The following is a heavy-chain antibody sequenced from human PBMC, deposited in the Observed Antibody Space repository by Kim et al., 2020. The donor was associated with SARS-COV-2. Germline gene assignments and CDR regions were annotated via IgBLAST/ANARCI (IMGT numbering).Heavy chain of an antibody. V-gene: IGHV3-23*01. Sequence: GGSLRLSCGASGFTFTSHDLQWVRQAPGKGPEWISGVSGSGDREFYAESVKGRFTISRDNSKNTVYLQLNTLRAEDTAIYYCVRQVAGSNFDVWGQGTMV. J-gene: IGHJ3*01. CDR1: GFTFTSHD. D-gene: IGHD3-10*01. CDR3: VRQVAGSNFDV. CDR2: VSGSGDRE.